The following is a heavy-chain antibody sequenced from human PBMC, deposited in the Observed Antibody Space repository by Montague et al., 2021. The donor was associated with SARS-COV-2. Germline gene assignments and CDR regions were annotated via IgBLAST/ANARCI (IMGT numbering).Heavy chain of an antibody. D-gene: IGHD3-3*01. CDR3: AKFDTFSWSGYLNYFDY. CDR1: GFTFSSYA. CDR2: ISGSGGSP. V-gene: IGHV3-23*01. J-gene: IGHJ4*02. Sequence: SLRLYCSASGFTFSSYAMSWVRQAPGKGLEWVSAISGSGGSPYSADSVKGRFTISRDNSKNTLYLKMNSLRAEDTAVYYCAKFDTFSWSGYLNYFDYWGQGTLVTVSS.